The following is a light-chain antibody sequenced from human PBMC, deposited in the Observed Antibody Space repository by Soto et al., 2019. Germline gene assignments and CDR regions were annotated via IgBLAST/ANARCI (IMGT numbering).Light chain of an antibody. J-gene: IGLJ2*01. Sequence: QSVLTQPPSVSAAPGQKVTISCSGNSANIGTNYVSWYQQFPGTAPKLVIYDNVRRPSEIPDRFSGSKSGTSATLDITGLQTGDEADYYCGAWDDNLYVVLFGGGTKLNVL. CDR3: GAWDDNLYVVL. CDR2: DNV. CDR1: SANIGTNY. V-gene: IGLV1-51*01.